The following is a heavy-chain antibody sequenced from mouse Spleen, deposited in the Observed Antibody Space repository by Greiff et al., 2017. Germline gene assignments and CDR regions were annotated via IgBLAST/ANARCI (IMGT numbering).Heavy chain of an antibody. CDR2: IDPSDSYT. V-gene: IGHV1-50*01. CDR1: GYTFTSYW. Sequence: QVQLQQPGAELVKPGASVKLSCKASGYTFTSYWMQWVKQRPGQGLEWIGEIDPSDSYTNYNQKFKGKATLTVDTSSSTAYMQLSSLTSEDSAVYYCARNYLDYWGQGTSVTVSS. D-gene: IGHD1-1*02. CDR3: ARNYLDY. J-gene: IGHJ4*01.